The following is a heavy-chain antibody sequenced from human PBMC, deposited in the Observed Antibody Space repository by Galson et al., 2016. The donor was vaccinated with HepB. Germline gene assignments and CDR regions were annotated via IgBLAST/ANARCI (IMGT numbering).Heavy chain of an antibody. CDR2: ISFDGSDE. J-gene: IGHJ6*02. CDR1: GFPLRSYA. V-gene: IGHV3-30*04. Sequence: SLRLSCAASGFPLRSYAMHWVRQVPGKGLEWVAVISFDGSDEYYADSVKGRFTISRDNSKNTLYLQMNSLRVEDTAVYYCARGPGSYYRGREYYYGMDVWSQGTTVTVAS. D-gene: IGHD3-10*01. CDR3: ARGPGSYYRGREYYYGMDV.